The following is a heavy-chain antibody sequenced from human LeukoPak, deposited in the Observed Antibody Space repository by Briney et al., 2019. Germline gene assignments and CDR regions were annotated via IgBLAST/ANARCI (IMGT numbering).Heavy chain of an antibody. D-gene: IGHD4-23*01. CDR2: MNEYGSKK. CDR1: GFTFSNYC. Sequence: GGSLRLSCAASGFTFSNYCMNWVRQAPGKGLEWVANMNEYGSKKYYVDSVRGRFTISRDNAENSLFLHMNSLRAEYTAVYRCARVLYGSRVNVIDSWGPGTLVTVSS. CDR3: ARVLYGSRVNVIDS. J-gene: IGHJ4*02. V-gene: IGHV3-7*01.